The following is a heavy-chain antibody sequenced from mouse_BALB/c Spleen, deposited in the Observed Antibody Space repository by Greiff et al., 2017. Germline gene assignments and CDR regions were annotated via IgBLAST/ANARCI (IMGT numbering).Heavy chain of an antibody. CDR3: ARAYDYDEFAY. J-gene: IGHJ3*01. Sequence: EVKLMESGGGLVKPGGSLKLSCAASGFTFSDYYMYWVRQTPEKRLEWVATISDGGSYTYYPDSVKGRFTISRDNAKNNLYLQMSSLKSEDTAMYYCARAYDYDEFAYWGQGTLVTVSA. V-gene: IGHV5-4*02. CDR2: ISDGGSYT. D-gene: IGHD2-4*01. CDR1: GFTFSDYY.